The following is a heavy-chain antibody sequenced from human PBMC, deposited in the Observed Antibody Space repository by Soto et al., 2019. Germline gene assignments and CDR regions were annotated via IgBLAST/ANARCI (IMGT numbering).Heavy chain of an antibody. CDR3: VKQAHGLDGVAFDY. D-gene: IGHD2-15*01. CDR1: GFIFSEST. J-gene: IGHJ4*02. V-gene: IGHV3-64D*06. Sequence: TGGSLRLSCSASGFIFSESTIYWVRQVPGKGLEAISAVSTSGRSTYYADSVKDRFTISRDNSKNTLFLQMGSLRPEDTAIYYCVKQAHGLDGVAFDYWVQGTQVTVSS. CDR2: VSTSGRST.